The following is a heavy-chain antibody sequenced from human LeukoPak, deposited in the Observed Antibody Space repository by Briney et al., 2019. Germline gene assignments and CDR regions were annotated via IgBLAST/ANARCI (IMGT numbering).Heavy chain of an antibody. CDR1: GGTFSSYA. CDR2: IIPIFGTA. Sequence: SVKVSCKASGGTFSSYAISWVRQAPGHGLEWMGGIIPIFGTANYAQKFQGRVTITADKSTSTAYMELSSLRSEDTAVYYCARSQQLVRRYFDYWGQGTLVTVSS. D-gene: IGHD6-13*01. CDR3: ARSQQLVRRYFDY. J-gene: IGHJ4*02. V-gene: IGHV1-69*06.